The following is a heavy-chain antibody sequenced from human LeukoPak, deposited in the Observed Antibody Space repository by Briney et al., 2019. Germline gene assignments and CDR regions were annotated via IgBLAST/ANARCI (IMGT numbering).Heavy chain of an antibody. D-gene: IGHD3-10*01. V-gene: IGHV4-39*01. Sequence: SETLSLTCAVSGGSISSSSYYWGWVRQPPGKGLEWIGTIYYTGHTHYNESLESRITMSVDTSKNQSSLRLNSVATADTALYYCARLAVGSPFDYWGQGALVTVSS. CDR2: IYYTGHT. CDR3: ARLAVGSPFDY. J-gene: IGHJ4*02. CDR1: GGSISSSSYY.